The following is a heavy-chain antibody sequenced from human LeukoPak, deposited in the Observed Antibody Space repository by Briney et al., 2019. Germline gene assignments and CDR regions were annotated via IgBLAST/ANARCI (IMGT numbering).Heavy chain of an antibody. J-gene: IGHJ4*02. CDR3: ARGPNIVVVVAANFDY. D-gene: IGHD2-15*01. CDR2: INPNSGGT. Sequence: ASVKVSRKASGYTFTGYYMHWVRQAPGQGLEWMGWINPNSGGTNYAQKFQGRVTMTRDTSISTAYMELSRLRSDDTAVYYCARGPNIVVVVAANFDYWGQGTLVTVSS. CDR1: GYTFTGYY. V-gene: IGHV1-2*02.